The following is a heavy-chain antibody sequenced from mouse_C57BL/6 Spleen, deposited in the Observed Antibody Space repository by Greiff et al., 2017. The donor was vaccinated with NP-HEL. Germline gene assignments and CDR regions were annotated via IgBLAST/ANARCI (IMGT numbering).Heavy chain of an antibody. J-gene: IGHJ3*01. CDR1: GYAFSSSW. D-gene: IGHD4-1*01. V-gene: IGHV1-82*01. Sequence: QVQLQQSGPELVKPGASVKISCKASGYAFSSSWMNWVKQRPGKGLEWIGRIYPGDGDTNYNGKFKGKATLTADKSSSTAYMQLSSLTSEDSAVYFCAKPLTGWAWFAYWGQGTLVTVSA. CDR2: IYPGDGDT. CDR3: AKPLTGWAWFAY.